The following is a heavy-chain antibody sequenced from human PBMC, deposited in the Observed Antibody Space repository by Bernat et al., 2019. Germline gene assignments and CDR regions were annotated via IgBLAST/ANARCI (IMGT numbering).Heavy chain of an antibody. J-gene: IGHJ4*02. V-gene: IGHV3-21*01. Sequence: EVQLVESGGGLVQPGGSLRLSCAASGFTVSSNYMSWVRQAPGKGLEWVSSISSSSSYIYYADSVKGRFTISRDNAKNSLYLQMNSLRAEDTAVYYCARGKTIFAYDYWGQGTLVTVSS. CDR1: GFTVSSNY. CDR2: ISSSSSYI. CDR3: ARGKTIFAYDY. D-gene: IGHD3-3*01.